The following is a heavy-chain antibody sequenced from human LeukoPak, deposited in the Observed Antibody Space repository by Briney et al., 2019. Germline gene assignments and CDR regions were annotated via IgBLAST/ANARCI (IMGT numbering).Heavy chain of an antibody. Sequence: ASVKVSCKASGHTFTNYPMHWARQAPGQRLEWLGWINAGNGNSKCSQNFQGRVTITRDTSASTAYMELSSLRYEDTAVYYCASRSIVGAAYWGMDVWGKGTTVTVSS. J-gene: IGHJ6*04. V-gene: IGHV1-3*01. CDR1: GHTFTNYP. D-gene: IGHD1-26*01. CDR2: INAGNGNS. CDR3: ASRSIVGAAYWGMDV.